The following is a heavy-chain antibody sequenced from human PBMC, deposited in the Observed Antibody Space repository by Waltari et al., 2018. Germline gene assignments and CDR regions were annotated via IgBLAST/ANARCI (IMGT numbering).Heavy chain of an antibody. J-gene: IGHJ3*02. CDR2: ITPILGIA. CDR3: ARDREKYYYGSGSYYKGAFDI. Sequence: QVQLVQSGAEVKKPGSSVKVSCKASGGTFSSYAISWVRQAPGQGLEWMGGITPILGIANYVQKFQGRGTINEDESTSTAYMELSSLRAEDTAVYYCARDREKYYYGSGSYYKGAFDIGGQGTMVTVSS. D-gene: IGHD3-10*01. V-gene: IGHV1-69*04. CDR1: GGTFSSYA.